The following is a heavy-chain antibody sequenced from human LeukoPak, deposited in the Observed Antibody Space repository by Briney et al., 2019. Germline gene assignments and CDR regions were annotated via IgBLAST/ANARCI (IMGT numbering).Heavy chain of an antibody. Sequence: GGSLRLSCAASGFTFDDYAMHWVRQAPGKGLEWVSGISWNSGSIGYADSVKGRFTISRDNAKNSLYLQMNSLRAEDTAVYYCARGGYSYGGHNWFDPWGQGTLVTVSS. D-gene: IGHD5-18*01. CDR2: ISWNSGSI. CDR1: GFTFDDYA. V-gene: IGHV3-9*01. CDR3: ARGGYSYGGHNWFDP. J-gene: IGHJ5*02.